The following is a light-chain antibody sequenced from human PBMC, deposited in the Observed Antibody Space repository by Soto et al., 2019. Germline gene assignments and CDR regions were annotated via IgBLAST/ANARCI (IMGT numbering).Light chain of an antibody. CDR3: MLSYSGSRV. CDR2: DTS. J-gene: IGLJ3*02. CDR1: TGAVTGSHY. V-gene: IGLV7-46*01. Sequence: QTVVTQEPSLTVSPGGTVTLTCGSSTGAVTGSHYAYWLQQKPGQAPRTLIYDTSNKHSWTPGRFSGSLLGGKAALALSGVQPEDEAEYHCMLSYSGSRVFGGGTKLTVL.